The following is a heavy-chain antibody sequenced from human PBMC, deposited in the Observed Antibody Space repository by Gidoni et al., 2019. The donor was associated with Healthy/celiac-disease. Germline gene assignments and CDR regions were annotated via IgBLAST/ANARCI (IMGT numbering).Heavy chain of an antibody. CDR2: SSGSGGSI. Sequence: EVQLLESGGGLVQPGGSLILSCAASGFTFSRYSRSWVRQAPGKGLEWVSASSGSGGSIYYADSVKGRLTISRDNSKNTLYLQRNSLRAEDTAVYYCAKFPRPPAAHWYFDLWGRGTLVTVSS. CDR3: AKFPRPPAAHWYFDL. CDR1: GFTFSRYS. J-gene: IGHJ2*01. D-gene: IGHD2-2*01. V-gene: IGHV3-23*01.